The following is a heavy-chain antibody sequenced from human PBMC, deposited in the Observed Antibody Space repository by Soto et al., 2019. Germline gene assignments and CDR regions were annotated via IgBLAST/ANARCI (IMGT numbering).Heavy chain of an antibody. CDR3: ARDVVDYGDYNGY. CDR2: ISSSSSTI. Sequence: EVQLVESGGGLVQPGGSLRLSCAASAFTFSRFNMNWVRQAPGKGLEWVSYISSSSSTIYYADSVKGRFTISRDNAKKSLYLQMNSLRAEDTAVYYCARDVVDYGDYNGYRGQGTLVTVSS. CDR1: AFTFSRFN. J-gene: IGHJ4*02. D-gene: IGHD4-17*01. V-gene: IGHV3-48*01.